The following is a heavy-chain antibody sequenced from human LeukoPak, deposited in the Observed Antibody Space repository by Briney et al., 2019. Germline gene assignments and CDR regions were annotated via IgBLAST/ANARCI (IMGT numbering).Heavy chain of an antibody. D-gene: IGHD2-8*01. CDR1: GYTFTNYG. J-gene: IGHJ4*02. CDR3: ARGTIEPFDY. Sequence: ASVKVSCKASGYTFTNYGISWVRQAPGQGLEWMGWINTYNGNTNYAQKLQGRVTMTTDTSTSTAYMELRNLRSDDTAAYYCARGTIEPFDYWGQGTLVTVSS. CDR2: INTYNGNT. V-gene: IGHV1-18*01.